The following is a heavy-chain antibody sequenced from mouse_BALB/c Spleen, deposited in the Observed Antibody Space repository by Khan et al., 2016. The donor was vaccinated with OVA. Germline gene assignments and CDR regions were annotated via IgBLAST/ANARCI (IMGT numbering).Heavy chain of an antibody. CDR3: TRSGYANPFAF. Sequence: QVQLQQSGAELVKPGASVKLSCKASGYTFSSYYMYWVKQRPGQGLEWIGGINPNNGDTHFNERFKTKATLTVDKSSNTAYMQLNSLTSEDSAVYFCTRSGYANPFAFWGRGTLVTVSA. V-gene: IGHV1S81*02. CDR2: INPNNGDT. D-gene: IGHD2-10*02. J-gene: IGHJ3*01. CDR1: GYTFSSYY.